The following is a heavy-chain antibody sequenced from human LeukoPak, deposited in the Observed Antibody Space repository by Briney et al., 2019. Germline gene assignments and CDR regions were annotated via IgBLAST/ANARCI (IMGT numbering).Heavy chain of an antibody. D-gene: IGHD4-23*01. Sequence: SETLSLTCTVSGGSRSGYYWSWIRQPAGKGLEWIGRIYTGGSTNSKHSLKSRVTMSVDTSKNQFSLKGTTVTAADTAVYCCARGAYGGDGRSFFDYWGQGTLVTVSP. CDR3: ARGAYGGDGRSFFDY. V-gene: IGHV4-4*07. CDR2: IYTGGST. CDR1: GGSRSGYY. J-gene: IGHJ4*02.